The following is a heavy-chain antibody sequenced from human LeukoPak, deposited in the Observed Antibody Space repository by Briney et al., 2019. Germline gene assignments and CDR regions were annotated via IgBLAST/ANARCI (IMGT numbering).Heavy chain of an antibody. J-gene: IGHJ6*02. CDR1: GLTLSRYD. Sequence: PGGSLRLSCAASGLTLSRYDMHWVRQAPGEGLEWVSVIGTRGDTYYAGSVKGRFTMSRENAKNSLYLQMNSLSAGDTAVYYCVRAPPYSSASWGYYGMDVWGQGTTVTVSS. V-gene: IGHV3-13*01. D-gene: IGHD6-19*01. CDR2: IGTRGDT. CDR3: VRAPPYSSASWGYYGMDV.